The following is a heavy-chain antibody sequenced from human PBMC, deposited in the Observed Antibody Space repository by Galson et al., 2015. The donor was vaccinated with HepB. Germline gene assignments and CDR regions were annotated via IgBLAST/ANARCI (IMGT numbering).Heavy chain of an antibody. CDR1: GFTFSSYA. CDR3: TKRTYYDFWSGYYTGVDY. D-gene: IGHD3-3*01. V-gene: IGHV3-23*01. Sequence: SLRLSCAASGFTFSSYAMSWVRQAPGKGLEWVSAISGSGGSTYYADSVKGRFTISRDNSKNTLYLQMNSLRAEDTAVYYCTKRTYYDFWSGYYTGVDYWGQGTLVTVSS. J-gene: IGHJ4*02. CDR2: ISGSGGST.